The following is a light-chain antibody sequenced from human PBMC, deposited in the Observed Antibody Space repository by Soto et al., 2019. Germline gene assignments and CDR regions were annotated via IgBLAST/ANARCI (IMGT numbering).Light chain of an antibody. V-gene: IGLV2-14*01. Sequence: QSALTQPASVSGSPGQSITISCTGTSRDVGGYNYVAWYQLHPDRAPKVMIYEVSNRPSGVSNRFSGSKSGNTASLTISGLQAEDGADYYCSSFASSSTLVVFGTGTKLTVL. J-gene: IGLJ1*01. CDR2: EVS. CDR1: SRDVGGYNY. CDR3: SSFASSSTLVV.